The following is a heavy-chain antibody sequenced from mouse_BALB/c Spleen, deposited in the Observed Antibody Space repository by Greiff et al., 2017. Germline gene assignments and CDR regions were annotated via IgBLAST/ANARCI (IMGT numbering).Heavy chain of an antibody. CDR3: SKSGYSNYERTWFAY. D-gene: IGHD2-5*01. CDR1: GYAFTNYL. V-gene: IGHV1-54*01. J-gene: IGHJ3*01. Sequence: QVQLQQSGAELVRPGTSVKVSCKVSGYAFTNYLIEWVKQRPGQGLEWIGVINPGRGGTNYNEKFKGKATLTADKSSSTAYMQLSNLTSDDSTVSFCSKSGYSNYERTWFAYWGQGTLVTVSA. CDR2: INPGRGGT.